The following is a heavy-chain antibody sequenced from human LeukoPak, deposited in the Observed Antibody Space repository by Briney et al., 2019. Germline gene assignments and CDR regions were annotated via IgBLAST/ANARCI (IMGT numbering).Heavy chain of an antibody. CDR3: ARVGIVVVPAAYYYYYYMDV. CDR2: INHSGST. CDR1: GGSFSGYY. D-gene: IGHD2-2*01. J-gene: IGHJ6*03. Sequence: SETLSLTCAVHGGSFSGYYWSWIRQPPGKGLEWIGEINHSGSTNYNPSLKSRVTISVDTSKNQFSLKLSSVTAADTAVYYCARVGIVVVPAAYYYYYYMDVWGKGTTVTVSS. V-gene: IGHV4-34*01.